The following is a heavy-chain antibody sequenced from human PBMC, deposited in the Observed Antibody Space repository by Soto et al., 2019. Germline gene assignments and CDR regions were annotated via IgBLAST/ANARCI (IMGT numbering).Heavy chain of an antibody. J-gene: IGHJ5*02. CDR2: ISAYNGNT. CDR3: ARDDRYGGIAVAPSRWKPHWFDP. CDR1: GYTFTSYG. V-gene: IGHV1-18*01. D-gene: IGHD6-19*01. Sequence: QVQLVQSGAEVKKPGASVKVSCKASGYTFTSYGISWVRQAPGQGVEWMGWISAYNGNTNYAQKLQGRVTMTTDTSTSTAYMELRSLRSDDTAVYYCARDDRYGGIAVAPSRWKPHWFDPWGQGTLVTVSS.